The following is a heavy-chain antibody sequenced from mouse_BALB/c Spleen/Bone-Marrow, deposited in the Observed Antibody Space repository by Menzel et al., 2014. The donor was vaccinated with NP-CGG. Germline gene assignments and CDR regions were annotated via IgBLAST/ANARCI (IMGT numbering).Heavy chain of an antibody. D-gene: IGHD4-1*01. V-gene: IGHV1S53*02. J-gene: IGHJ3*01. CDR2: ISPGDGVI. CDR3: KRSLGRFAY. Sequence: VQLVESDAELVKPGASVKISFKASGYTFTDHAIHWVKQKPEQGLEWIGYISPGDGVIKYNEKFKGKAILTADKSSSTAYMQLNSLTSEDSAVYFCKRSLGRFAYWGQGTLVTVSA. CDR1: GYTFTDHA.